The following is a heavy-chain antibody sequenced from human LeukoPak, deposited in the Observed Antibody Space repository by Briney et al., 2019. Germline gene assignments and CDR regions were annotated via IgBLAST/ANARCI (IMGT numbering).Heavy chain of an antibody. CDR1: GFTFSSYE. J-gene: IGHJ6*03. CDR3: ARVKYGSGRFSYYYYMDV. D-gene: IGHD3-10*01. CDR2: ISSSGSTI. V-gene: IGHV3-48*03. Sequence: PGGSLRLSCAASGFTFSSYEMNWVRQAPGKGLEWVSYISSSGSTIYYADSVKGRFTISRDNSKNTMYLQMNSLRAEDTAVYYCARVKYGSGRFSYYYYMDVWGKGTTVTISS.